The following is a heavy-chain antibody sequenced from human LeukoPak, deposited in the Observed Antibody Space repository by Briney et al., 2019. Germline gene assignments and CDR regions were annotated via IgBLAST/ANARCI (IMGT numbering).Heavy chain of an antibody. Sequence: PGGSLRLSCAASGFTVSSNYMTWVRQAPGKGLEWVSVIYTGGATYYADSVKGRFTISRDNSKNTLNLQMNSLRAEDTAVYYCARNRAFDVWGQGTMVTVSS. CDR2: IYTGGAT. CDR3: ARNRAFDV. D-gene: IGHD1/OR15-1a*01. CDR1: GFTVSSNY. V-gene: IGHV3-53*01. J-gene: IGHJ3*01.